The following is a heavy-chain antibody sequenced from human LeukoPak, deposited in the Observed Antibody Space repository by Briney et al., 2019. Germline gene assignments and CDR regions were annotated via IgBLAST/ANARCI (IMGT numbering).Heavy chain of an antibody. Sequence: GGSLRLSCAASGFTFDDYGTSWVRQAPGKGLGWVSGINWNGGSTVYADSVKGRFTISRDNAKTSLYLQMNSLRAEDTALYYCARDKAGGRIVVVPACFDYWGQGTLVTVSS. CDR3: ARDKAGGRIVVVPACFDY. D-gene: IGHD2-2*01. V-gene: IGHV3-20*04. J-gene: IGHJ4*02. CDR2: INWNGGST. CDR1: GFTFDDYG.